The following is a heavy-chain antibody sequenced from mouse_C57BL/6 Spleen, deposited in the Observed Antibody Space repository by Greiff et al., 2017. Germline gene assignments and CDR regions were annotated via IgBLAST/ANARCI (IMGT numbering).Heavy chain of an antibody. D-gene: IGHD2-10*01. CDR1: GFSFTSYG. Sequence: VQLVESGPGLVAPSQSLSITCTVSGFSFTSYGVDWVRQPPGKGLEWLGVIWGGGSPNYNSALMSRLSISKDNSESQVFVKMNSLQTADTARYYCAKRSYYPDLYFDVWGTGTTVTVSS. V-gene: IGHV2-9*01. CDR3: AKRSYYPDLYFDV. CDR2: IWGGGSP. J-gene: IGHJ1*03.